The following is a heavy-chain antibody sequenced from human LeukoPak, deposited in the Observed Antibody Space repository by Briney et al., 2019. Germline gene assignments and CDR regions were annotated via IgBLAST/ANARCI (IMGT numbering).Heavy chain of an antibody. D-gene: IGHD3-22*01. CDR3: AKESFVVIESYFDN. V-gene: IGHV3-23*01. J-gene: IGHJ4*02. CDR2: TGSGETK. Sequence: TGSGETKYYADSVKGRFTMSRDNSKNTLYLQMNSLRDEDTAEYFCAKESFVVIESYFDNWGQGTLVTVSS.